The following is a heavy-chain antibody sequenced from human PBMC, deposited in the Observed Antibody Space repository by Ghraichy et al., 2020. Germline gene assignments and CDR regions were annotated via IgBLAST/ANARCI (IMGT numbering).Heavy chain of an antibody. CDR3: ARDQLASPYYDFTGGGNYYGMDV. J-gene: IGHJ6*02. CDR2: ISSSSSTI. V-gene: IGHV3-48*01. D-gene: IGHD3-3*01. CDR1: GFTFSSYS. Sequence: GGSLRLSCAASGFTFSSYSINWVRQAPGKGLEWVSYISSSSSTIYYADSVKGRFTISRDNAKNSLYLQMNSLRAEDTAVYYCARDQLASPYYDFTGGGNYYGMDVWGQGTTVTVSS.